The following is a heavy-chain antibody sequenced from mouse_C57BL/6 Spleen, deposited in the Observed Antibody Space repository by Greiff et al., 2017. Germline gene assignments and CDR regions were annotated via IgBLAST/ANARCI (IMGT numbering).Heavy chain of an antibody. CDR3: AREKVYYGSGYFDV. CDR2: INPNNGGT. J-gene: IGHJ1*03. V-gene: IGHV1-18*01. CDR1: GYTFTDYN. Sequence: VQLQQSGPELVKPGASVKIPCKASGYTFTDYNMDWVKQSHGKSLEWIGDINPNNGGTIYNQKFKGKATLTVDKSSSTAYMELRSLTSEDTAVYYCAREKVYYGSGYFDVWGTGTTVTVSS. D-gene: IGHD1-1*01.